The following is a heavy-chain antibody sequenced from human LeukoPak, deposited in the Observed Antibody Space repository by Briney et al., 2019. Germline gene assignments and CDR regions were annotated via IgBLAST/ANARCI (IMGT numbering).Heavy chain of an antibody. CDR1: GFTFSSYA. V-gene: IGHV3-30-3*01. CDR2: ISYDGSNK. Sequence: GGSLRLSCAASGFTFSSYAMHWVRQAPGKGLEWVAVISYDGSNKYYADSVKGRFTISRDNSKNTLYLQMNSLRAEDTAVYYCARDDCSGGSCYSWYYYYGMDVWGQGTMVTVSS. CDR3: ARDDCSGGSCYSWYYYYGMDV. J-gene: IGHJ6*02. D-gene: IGHD2-15*01.